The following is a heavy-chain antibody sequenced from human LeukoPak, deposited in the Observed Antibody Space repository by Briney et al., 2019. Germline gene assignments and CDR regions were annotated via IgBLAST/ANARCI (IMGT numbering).Heavy chain of an antibody. V-gene: IGHV3-53*01. CDR3: ARDLASGGSYRYKYYGMDV. J-gene: IGHJ6*02. CDR2: IYSDGNT. Sequence: GGSLRLSCSASGFTVSSNYMSWVRQAPGKGLEWVSVIYSDGNTYYPDSVKGRFTISRDNSKNTLYLQMNSLRAEDTAVYYCARDLASGGSYRYKYYGMDVWGQGTTVTVSS. D-gene: IGHD3-16*02. CDR1: GFTVSSNY.